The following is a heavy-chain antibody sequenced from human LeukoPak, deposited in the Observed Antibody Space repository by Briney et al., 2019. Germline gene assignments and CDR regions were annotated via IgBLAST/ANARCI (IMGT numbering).Heavy chain of an antibody. V-gene: IGHV1-2*02. CDR1: GYTFTAYY. CDR2: MNPNSGGT. CDR3: ARQGSNSSGWYPVDD. J-gene: IGHJ4*02. D-gene: IGHD6-19*01. Sequence: GASVKVSCKTSGYTFTAYYIHWLRQAPGQGLEWMGLMNPNSGGTKYAQTFQGRVTLTRDTSISTAYLELSSLTSDDTAVYFCARQGSNSSGWYPVDDWGQGTLVTVSS.